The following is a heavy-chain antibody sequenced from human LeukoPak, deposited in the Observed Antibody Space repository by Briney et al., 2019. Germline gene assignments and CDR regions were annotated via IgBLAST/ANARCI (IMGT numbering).Heavy chain of an antibody. V-gene: IGHV3-73*01. CDR2: IRSKGDSYAT. J-gene: IGHJ4*02. Sequence: PGGSLKLSCAASGFTFSGSGMHWVRQASGKGLEWVGRIRSKGDSYATAYAASVKGGFTISRDDSKNMAYLQMNSLKTEDTAVYYCTRLPEHSSSWYYFDYWGQGTLVTVSS. D-gene: IGHD6-13*01. CDR1: GFTFSGSG. CDR3: TRLPEHSSSWYYFDY.